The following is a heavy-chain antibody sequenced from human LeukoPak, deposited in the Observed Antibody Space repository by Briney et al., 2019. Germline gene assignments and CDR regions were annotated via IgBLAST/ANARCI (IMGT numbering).Heavy chain of an antibody. Sequence: SETLSLTCTVSGGSISSYYWSWIRQPAGKGLEWIGRIYYSGSTYYNPSLKSRVTISVDTSKNQFSLKLSSVTAADTAVYYCAIGSLNAFDIWGQGTMVTVSS. CDR1: GGSISSYY. CDR2: IYYSGST. J-gene: IGHJ3*02. CDR3: AIGSLNAFDI. V-gene: IGHV4-59*06.